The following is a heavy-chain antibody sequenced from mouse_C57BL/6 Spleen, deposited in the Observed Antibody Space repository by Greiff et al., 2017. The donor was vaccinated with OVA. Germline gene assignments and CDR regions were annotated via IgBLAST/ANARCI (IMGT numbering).Heavy chain of an antibody. CDR2: ISYDGSN. CDR1: GYSITSGYY. CDR3: AREGDYASSPHLEY. J-gene: IGHJ2*01. V-gene: IGHV3-6*01. D-gene: IGHD1-1*01. Sequence: EVKLVESGPGLVKPSQSLSLTCSVTGYSITSGYYWNWIRQFPGNKLEWMGYISYDGSNNYNPSLKNRISITRATSKNQFFLTLHSVTTEDTVTYYCAREGDYASSPHLEYWGEGTTLTVSS.